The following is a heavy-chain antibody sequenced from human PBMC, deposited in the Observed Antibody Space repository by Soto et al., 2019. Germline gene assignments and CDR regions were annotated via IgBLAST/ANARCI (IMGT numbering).Heavy chain of an antibody. J-gene: IGHJ4*02. Sequence: QVQLVQSGAEEKKPGASVKVSCKASGYTFTSYAMHWVRQAPGQRLEWMGWINAGNGNTKYSQKFQGRVTITRDTSASTAYMELSSLSSEDTAVYYCARLLWRNYFDYWGQGTLVTVSS. CDR1: GYTFTSYA. V-gene: IGHV1-3*05. CDR3: ARLLWRNYFDY. CDR2: INAGNGNT. D-gene: IGHD2-21*01.